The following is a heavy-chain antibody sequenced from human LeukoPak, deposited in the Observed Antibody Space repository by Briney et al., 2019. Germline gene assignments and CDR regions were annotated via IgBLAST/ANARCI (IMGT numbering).Heavy chain of an antibody. Sequence: GGSLRLSCAASGFTFSIYEMNWVRQAPGKGLEWVSSISSSSSYIYYADSVKGRFTISRDNAKNSLYLQMNSLRAEDTAVYYCARDPGYSSGWYSGGHNWFDPWGQGTLVTVSS. CDR3: ARDPGYSSGWYSGGHNWFDP. D-gene: IGHD6-19*01. CDR2: ISSSSSYI. J-gene: IGHJ5*02. CDR1: GFTFSIYE. V-gene: IGHV3-21*01.